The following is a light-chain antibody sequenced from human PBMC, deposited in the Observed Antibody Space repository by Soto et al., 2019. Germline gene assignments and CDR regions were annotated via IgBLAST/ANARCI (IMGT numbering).Light chain of an antibody. CDR1: QTISSW. V-gene: IGKV1-5*01. CDR2: DVS. CDR3: QQYSSYSLT. J-gene: IGKJ4*01. Sequence: DIQMTQSPSTLSASVGDRVTITCRASQTISSWLAWYQQKPGKAPKLLIYDVSSLKSGVPSRFSASGSGTEFTLTISSLQPDDFATYYCQQYSSYSLTFGGGTKVDIK.